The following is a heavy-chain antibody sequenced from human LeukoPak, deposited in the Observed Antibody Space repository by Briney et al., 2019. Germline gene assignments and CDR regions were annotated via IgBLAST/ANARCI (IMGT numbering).Heavy chain of an antibody. D-gene: IGHD6-6*01. CDR1: GYTFTGYY. CDR3: ARDAYSSFWFDP. CDR2: INPNSGGT. Sequence: GASVKVSCKASGYTFTGYYMHWVRQAPGQGLEWMGWINPNSGGTNYAQKFQGRVTMTRDTSISTAYMELSRLRSDDMAVYYCARDAYSSFWFDPWGQGTLVTVSS. J-gene: IGHJ5*02. V-gene: IGHV1-2*02.